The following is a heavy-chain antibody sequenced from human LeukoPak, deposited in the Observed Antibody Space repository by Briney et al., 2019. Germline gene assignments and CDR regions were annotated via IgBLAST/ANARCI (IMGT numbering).Heavy chain of an antibody. J-gene: IGHJ4*02. V-gene: IGHV4-39*01. CDR1: GGSISSSSYY. CDR2: IYYRGTT. Sequence: PSETLSLTCTVSGGSISSSSYYWGWVRQPPGKGPEWIGTIYYRGTTYYNPSLKSRVTVSVDTSKNQFSLRLSSVTAADTAVYFCARYVVTRGYSFDYWGQGTLVTVSS. D-gene: IGHD4-23*01. CDR3: ARYVVTRGYSFDY.